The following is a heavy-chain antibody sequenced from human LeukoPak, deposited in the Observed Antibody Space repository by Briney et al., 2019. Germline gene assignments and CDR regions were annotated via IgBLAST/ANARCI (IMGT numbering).Heavy chain of an antibody. D-gene: IGHD6-19*01. Sequence: PSETLSLTCTVFGGSISSYYWSWIRQPPGKGLEWIGYIYYSGSTNYNPSLKSRVTISVDTSKNQFSLKLSSVTAADTAVYYCAAAVAGTGFDYWGQGTLVTVSS. CDR1: GGSISSYY. CDR3: AAAVAGTGFDY. CDR2: IYYSGST. J-gene: IGHJ4*02. V-gene: IGHV4-59*08.